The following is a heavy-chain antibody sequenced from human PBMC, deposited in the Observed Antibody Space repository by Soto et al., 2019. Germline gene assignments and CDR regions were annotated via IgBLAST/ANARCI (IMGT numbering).Heavy chain of an antibody. CDR1: GFTVSNNY. J-gene: IGHJ3*02. CDR3: ARDPRYSSGWYDAFDI. D-gene: IGHD6-19*01. Sequence: GGSLRLSCAASGFTVSNNYMSWVRQAPGKGLEWVSVIYNGGSTYYADSVKGRFTISRDNSKNTLYLQMNSLRAEDTAVYYCARDPRYSSGWYDAFDIWGQGTMVTVSS. V-gene: IGHV3-66*01. CDR2: IYNGGST.